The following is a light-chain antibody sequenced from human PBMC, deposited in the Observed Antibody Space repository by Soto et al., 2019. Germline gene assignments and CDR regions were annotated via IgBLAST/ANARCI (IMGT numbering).Light chain of an antibody. CDR3: QQYGDPPYT. CDR1: QSVYSNY. Sequence: VVTQSPGTLSLSPGDGASLSCRTSQSVYSNYLAWYQHKPGRSPRLLIYHSSTRAAGTPDRFSGSGSGTAFALTISRLEPEDFAMYYCQQYGDPPYTFGQGTRVEIK. CDR2: HSS. J-gene: IGKJ2*01. V-gene: IGKV3-20*01.